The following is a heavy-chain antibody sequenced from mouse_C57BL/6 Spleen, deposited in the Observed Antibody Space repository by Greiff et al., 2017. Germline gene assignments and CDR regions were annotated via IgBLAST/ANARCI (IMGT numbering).Heavy chain of an antibody. D-gene: IGHD2-5*01. CDR3: TRRTYSNYVFMVY. Sequence: VQLQQSGPELAKPGASVKISCKASGYSFTDYNMNWVKQSNGKSLEWIGVINTNYGPTSYNPKFKGKATLTVDQSSSTAYMQLNSLASEDSAVYYSTRRTYSNYVFMVYWGRGTSVTIAS. V-gene: IGHV1-39*01. CDR1: GYSFTDYN. CDR2: INTNYGPT. J-gene: IGHJ4*01.